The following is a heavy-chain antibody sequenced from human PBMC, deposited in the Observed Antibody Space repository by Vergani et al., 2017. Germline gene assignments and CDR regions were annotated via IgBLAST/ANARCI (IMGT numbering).Heavy chain of an antibody. V-gene: IGHV1-46*01. CDR1: GYTFTSYY. Sequence: QVPLVQSGAEVKKPGASVKVSCKASGYTFTSYYMHWVRQAPGQGLEWMGIINPSGGSTSYAQKFQGRVTMTRDTSTSTVYMELSSLRSEDTAVYYCARGHRQTTVQSIYYGSGRSRHAFDIWGQGTMVTVSS. CDR2: INPSGGST. CDR3: ARGHRQTTVQSIYYGSGRSRHAFDI. J-gene: IGHJ3*02. D-gene: IGHD3-10*01.